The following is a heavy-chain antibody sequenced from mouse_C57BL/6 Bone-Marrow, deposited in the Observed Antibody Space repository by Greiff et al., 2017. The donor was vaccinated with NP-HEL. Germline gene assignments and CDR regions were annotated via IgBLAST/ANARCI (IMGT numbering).Heavy chain of an antibody. V-gene: IGHV1-82*01. CDR3: AREDPYFDY. Sequence: QVQLKQSGPELVKPGASVKISCKASGYAFSSSWMNWVKQRPGKGLEWIGRIYPGDGDTNYNGKFKGKATLTADKSSSTAYMQLSSLTSDDSSVYFCAREDPYFDYWGQGTTLTVSS. CDR1: GYAFSSSW. CDR2: IYPGDGDT. J-gene: IGHJ2*01.